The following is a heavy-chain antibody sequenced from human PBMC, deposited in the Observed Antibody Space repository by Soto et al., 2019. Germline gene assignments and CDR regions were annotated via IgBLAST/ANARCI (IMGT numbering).Heavy chain of an antibody. CDR3: ATAACSGGSCYSSVYFQH. J-gene: IGHJ1*01. CDR1: GGTFSSYA. Sequence: ASVKVSCKASGGTFSSYAISWVRQAPGQGLEWMGGIIPIFGTANYAQKFQGRVTITADESTSTAYMELSSLRSEDTAVYYCATAACSGGSCYSSVYFQHWGQGTLVTVSS. CDR2: IIPIFGTA. V-gene: IGHV1-69*13. D-gene: IGHD2-15*01.